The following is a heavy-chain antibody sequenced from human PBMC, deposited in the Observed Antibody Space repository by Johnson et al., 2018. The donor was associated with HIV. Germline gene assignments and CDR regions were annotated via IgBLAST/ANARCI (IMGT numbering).Heavy chain of an antibody. Sequence: PDSVKGRFTISRDNAKNSLYLQMNSLRAEDTALYYCAKDRYSYGTDAFDIWGQGTMVTVSS. J-gene: IGHJ3*02. CDR3: AKDRYSYGTDAFDI. V-gene: IGHV3-9*01. D-gene: IGHD5-18*01.